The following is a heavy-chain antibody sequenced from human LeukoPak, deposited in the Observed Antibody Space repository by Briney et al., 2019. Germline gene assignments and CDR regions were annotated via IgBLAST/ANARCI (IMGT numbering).Heavy chain of an antibody. J-gene: IGHJ1*01. CDR3: AGPAFRYFQH. V-gene: IGHV4-39*01. CDR2: IYYSGST. D-gene: IGHD2/OR15-2a*01. Sequence: PSVTLSLTCTVSGGSISSSSYYWGWIRQPPGKGLEWIGSIYYSGSTYYNPSLKSRVTISVDTSKNQFSLKLSSVTAADTAVYYCAGPAFRYFQHWGQGTLVTVSS. CDR1: GGSISSSSYY.